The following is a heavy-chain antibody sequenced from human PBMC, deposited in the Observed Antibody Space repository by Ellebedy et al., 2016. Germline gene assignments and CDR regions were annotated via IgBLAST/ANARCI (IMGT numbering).Heavy chain of an antibody. J-gene: IGHJ4*02. D-gene: IGHD3-10*01. CDR1: GFTFDDYA. V-gene: IGHV3-9*01. CDR2: ISWNSGNI. CDR3: AKSKGSGTPHFDY. Sequence: SLKISXAASGFTFDDYAMHWVRQAPGKGLEWVSGISWNSGNIGYEDSVKGRFTISRDNAKNSLYLQMNSLRAEDTALYYCAKSKGSGTPHFDYWGQGTLVTVSS.